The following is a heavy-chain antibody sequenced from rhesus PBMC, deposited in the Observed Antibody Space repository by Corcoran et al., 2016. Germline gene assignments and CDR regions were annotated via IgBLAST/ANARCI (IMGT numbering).Heavy chain of an antibody. V-gene: IGHV1-138*01. D-gene: IGHD6-37*01. CDR2: INPKTGVP. J-gene: IGHJ4*01. Sequence: QVQLVQSGAEVKKPGSSVKVSCKASGYTFTDYYIHWVRQAPGQGLEWMEKINPKTGVPKYTQNFQGRVTTTRDASTNTAYMELSSLRSEDTAVYFCVRGWSGGFDSWGQGVLVTVSS. CDR1: GYTFTDYY. CDR3: VRGWSGGFDS.